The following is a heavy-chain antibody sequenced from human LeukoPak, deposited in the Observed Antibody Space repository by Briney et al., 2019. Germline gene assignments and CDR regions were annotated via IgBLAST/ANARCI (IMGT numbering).Heavy chain of an antibody. D-gene: IGHD2-15*01. Sequence: SETLSHTCTVSGGSISSGSYFWSWIRHPAGKGLEWIGRIYTSGSTNYNPSLKSRVTISVDTSKNQFSLKLSSVTAADTAVYYCASDRIEVDAFDIWGRGTMVTVSS. CDR3: ASDRIEVDAFDI. CDR2: IYTSGST. J-gene: IGHJ3*02. V-gene: IGHV4-61*02. CDR1: GGSISSGSYF.